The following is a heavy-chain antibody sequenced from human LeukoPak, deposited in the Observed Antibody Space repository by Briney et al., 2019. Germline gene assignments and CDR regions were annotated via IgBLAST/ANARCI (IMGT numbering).Heavy chain of an antibody. CDR3: ARLTGGSETN. V-gene: IGHV1-2*02. D-gene: IGHD1-14*01. J-gene: IGHJ4*02. Sequence: GASVKVSCKASGYTFTDYHIHWVRQAPGQGPEWMGWIHPNIGGRSYAQKFEGRVTMSRDTSISTVYMELSSLRSDDTAMYYCARLTGGSETNWGQGTLVTVSA. CDR1: GYTFTDYH. CDR2: IHPNIGGR.